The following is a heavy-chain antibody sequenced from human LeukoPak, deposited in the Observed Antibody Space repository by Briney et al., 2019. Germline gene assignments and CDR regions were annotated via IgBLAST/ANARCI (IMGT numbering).Heavy chain of an antibody. Sequence: PSETVSLTCVVSAYSISSGYYWGWIRQPPGKGLEWIGSIFHTGRTYYNPSLMGRVTLSVDTSKNQFSLRLMSVTAADTAVYYCARSQANEGMGYWGQGALVTVSP. J-gene: IGHJ4*02. V-gene: IGHV4-38-2*01. D-gene: IGHD3-10*01. CDR3: ARSQANEGMGY. CDR1: AYSISSGYY. CDR2: IFHTGRT.